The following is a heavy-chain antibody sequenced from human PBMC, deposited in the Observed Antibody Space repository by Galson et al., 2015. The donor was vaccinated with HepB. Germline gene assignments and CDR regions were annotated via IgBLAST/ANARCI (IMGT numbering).Heavy chain of an antibody. J-gene: IGHJ4*02. CDR3: AREEPLEWLFF. V-gene: IGHV1-3*01. CDR2: INAGNGNT. Sequence: SVKVSCKASGYTFITYAIHWVRQAPGQRLEWMGWINAGNGNTKYSQKFRGRVTITRDTSASTAYMELSSLRSEDTAVYYCAREEPLEWLFFWGQGTLVTVSS. D-gene: IGHD3-3*01. CDR1: GYTFITYA.